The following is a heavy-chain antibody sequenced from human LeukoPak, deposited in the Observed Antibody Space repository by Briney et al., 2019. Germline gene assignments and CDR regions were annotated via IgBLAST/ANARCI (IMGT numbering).Heavy chain of an antibody. Sequence: SETLSLTCTVSGGSISSSRYYWSWIRQPPGKGLEWIGEINHGGSANYNPSLNSRVTISVDTSKNQFSLKLSSVTAADTAVYYCARHSRYYGSGSSVDYWGQGTLVTVSS. CDR3: ARHSRYYGSGSSVDY. D-gene: IGHD3-10*01. V-gene: IGHV4-39*01. CDR2: INHGGSA. CDR1: GGSISSSRYY. J-gene: IGHJ4*02.